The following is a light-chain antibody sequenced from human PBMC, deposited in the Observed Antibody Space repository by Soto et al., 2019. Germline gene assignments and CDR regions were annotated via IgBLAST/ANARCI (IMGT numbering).Light chain of an antibody. Sequence: IHMSQSPSSLSASVGDRVTITLRASQSISRYLNWYQQRPGKAPKFLIYAASSWQSGIPARFSGSGFGTDFTLTISSLQPEDFATYYCLQSHRTPLTFGGGTKVDIK. J-gene: IGKJ4*01. CDR3: LQSHRTPLT. CDR1: QSISRY. V-gene: IGKV1-39*01. CDR2: AAS.